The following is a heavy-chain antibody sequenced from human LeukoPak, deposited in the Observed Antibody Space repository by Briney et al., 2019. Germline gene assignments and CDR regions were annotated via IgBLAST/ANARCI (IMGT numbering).Heavy chain of an antibody. D-gene: IGHD6-19*01. CDR2: INHSGST. Sequence: SETLSLTCAVYGGSFSGYYWSWIRQPPGKGLEWIGEINHSGSTNYNPSLKSRVTISVDTSKNQLSLKLSSVTAADTAVYYCASYSSGQTEDYWGQGTLVTVSS. CDR1: GGSFSGYY. CDR3: ASYSSGQTEDY. J-gene: IGHJ4*02. V-gene: IGHV4-34*01.